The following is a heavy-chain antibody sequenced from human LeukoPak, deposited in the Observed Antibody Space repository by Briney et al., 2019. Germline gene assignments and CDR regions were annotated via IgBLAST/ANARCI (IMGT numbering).Heavy chain of an antibody. J-gene: IGHJ4*02. CDR2: IYYSGST. V-gene: IGHV4-59*08. D-gene: IGHD3-9*01. CDR1: GGSISSYY. Sequence: PSETLSLTCTVSGGSISSYYWSWIRQPPGKGLEWIGYIYYSGSTNYNPSLKSRVTISVDTSKNQFSLKLSSVTAADTAVYYCARRSDWFDYWGQGTLVTVSS. CDR3: ARRSDWFDY.